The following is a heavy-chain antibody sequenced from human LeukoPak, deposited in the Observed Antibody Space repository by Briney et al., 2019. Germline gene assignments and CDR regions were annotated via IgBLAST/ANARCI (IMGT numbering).Heavy chain of an antibody. CDR1: GGSISSSNYY. V-gene: IGHV4-39*07. CDR2: IYYSGST. CDR3: ARVLEKVVTPYFDY. Sequence: SETLSLTCTVSGGSISSSNYYWGWIRQPPGKGLEWIGSIYYSGSTYYNPSLKSRVTISVDTSKNQFSLKLSSVTAADTAVYYCARVLEKVVTPYFDYWGQGTLVTVSS. J-gene: IGHJ4*02. D-gene: IGHD4-23*01.